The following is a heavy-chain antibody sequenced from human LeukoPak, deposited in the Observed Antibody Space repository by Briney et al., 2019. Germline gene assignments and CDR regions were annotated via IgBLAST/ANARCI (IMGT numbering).Heavy chain of an antibody. Sequence: TTSETLSLTCAVSGYSMSSSNWWGWIRQPPGKGLEWIGYIYYSGSAYYNPSLKSRVTISVDTSRNQFSLRLSSLTAADTAMYFCAKSLYDYRSGTYFRPFDYWGQGTLVTVSS. D-gene: IGHD3-10*01. V-gene: IGHV4-28*01. CDR2: IYYSGSA. CDR1: GYSMSSSNW. J-gene: IGHJ4*02. CDR3: AKSLYDYRSGTYFRPFDY.